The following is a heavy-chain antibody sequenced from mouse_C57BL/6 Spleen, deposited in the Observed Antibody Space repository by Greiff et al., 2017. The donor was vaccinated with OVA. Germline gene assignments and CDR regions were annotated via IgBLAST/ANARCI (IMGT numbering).Heavy chain of an antibody. CDR2: INPSTGGT. D-gene: IGHD3-1*01. V-gene: IGHV1-42*01. CDR3: ARRGLTV. Sequence: EVQLQQSGPELVKPGASVKISCKASGYSFTGYYMNWVKQSPEKSLEWIGEINPSTGGTTYNQKFKAKATLTVDKSSSTAYMQLKSLTSEDSAVYYCARRGLTVWGQGTTLTVSS. J-gene: IGHJ2*01. CDR1: GYSFTGYY.